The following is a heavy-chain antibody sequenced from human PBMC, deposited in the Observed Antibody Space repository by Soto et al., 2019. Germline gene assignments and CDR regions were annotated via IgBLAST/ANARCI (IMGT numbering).Heavy chain of an antibody. V-gene: IGHV3-7*01. CDR1: GFTFSKSW. Sequence: GGSLRLSCVASGFTFSKSWMNWVRQAPGKGLQWVANINQDGSEKSYVDSVKGRFTISRDNARNSLFLQMDSLGVDDTAVYFCSRPYSSSRYFDPWGQGTLVTVSS. D-gene: IGHD6-13*01. CDR3: SRPYSSSRYFDP. CDR2: INQDGSEK. J-gene: IGHJ5*02.